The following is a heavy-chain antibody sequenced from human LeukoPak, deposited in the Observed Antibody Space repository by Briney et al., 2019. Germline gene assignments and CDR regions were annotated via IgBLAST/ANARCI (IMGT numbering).Heavy chain of an antibody. J-gene: IGHJ4*02. CDR3: ARGGSGSYLYYFDY. CDR1: GFTFSNYG. D-gene: IGHD3-10*01. CDR2: IWYDGSNE. V-gene: IGHV3-33*01. Sequence: GGSLRLSCAAPGFTFSNYGMHWVRQAPGKGLEWVAIIWYDGSNEYYADSVKGRFTIARDNSKKTVYLQMNSLRVEDTAVYYCARGGSGSYLYYFDYWGQGTLVAVSS.